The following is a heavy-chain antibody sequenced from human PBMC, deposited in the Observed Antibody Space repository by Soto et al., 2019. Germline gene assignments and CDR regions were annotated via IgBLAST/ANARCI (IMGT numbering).Heavy chain of an antibody. Sequence: QVQLVQSGAEVKKPGSSVKVSCKASGGTFSSYTISWVRQAPGQGLEWMGRIIPILGIANYAQKFQGIVTMTADKSTSTAYMELSSLRSEDTAVYYCAISYNSGYDVFDYWGQGTLVTVSS. CDR3: AISYNSGYDVFDY. J-gene: IGHJ4*02. CDR1: GGTFSSYT. V-gene: IGHV1-69*02. D-gene: IGHD5-12*01. CDR2: IIPILGIA.